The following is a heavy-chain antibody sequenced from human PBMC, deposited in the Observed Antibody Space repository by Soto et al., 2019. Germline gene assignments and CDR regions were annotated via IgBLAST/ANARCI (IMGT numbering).Heavy chain of an antibody. D-gene: IGHD5-12*01. J-gene: IGHJ4*02. Sequence: GSLRLSGAASVFTFSSYAMHWVRQAPGKGLEWVAVISYDGSNKYYADSVKGRFTISRDNSKNTLYLQMNSLRAEDTAVYYCASSRGYSGYDGYFDYWGQGTLVTVSS. CDR3: ASSRGYSGYDGYFDY. CDR1: VFTFSSYA. V-gene: IGHV3-30-3*01. CDR2: ISYDGSNK.